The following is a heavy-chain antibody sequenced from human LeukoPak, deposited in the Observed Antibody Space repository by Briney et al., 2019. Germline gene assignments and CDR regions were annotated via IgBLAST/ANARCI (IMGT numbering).Heavy chain of an antibody. V-gene: IGHV3-53*01. Sequence: GGSLRLSCVASGFTVSNKYMSWVRQAPGKGLEWVSVLYNAGSTYYADSVKGRFTISRDNSKNTLYLQMYSPRAEDTAVYYCAKPAPHNTDYYYGVHFDYWGQGTLVTVSS. J-gene: IGHJ4*02. CDR1: GFTVSNKY. CDR3: AKPAPHNTDYYYGVHFDY. CDR2: LYNAGST. D-gene: IGHD3-22*01.